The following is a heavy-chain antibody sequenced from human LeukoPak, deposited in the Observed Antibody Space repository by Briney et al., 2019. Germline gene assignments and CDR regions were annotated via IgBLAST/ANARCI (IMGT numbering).Heavy chain of an antibody. J-gene: IGHJ5*02. CDR1: GGSISSYY. CDR2: IYYSGST. CDR3: ARHVEQKPGDFWSGYYRGFYVSWFDP. V-gene: IGHV4-59*08. D-gene: IGHD3-3*01. Sequence: SETLSLTCTVSGGSISSYYWSWIRQPPGKGLEWIGYIYYSGSTNYNPSLKSRVTISVDTSKNQFSLKLSSVTAADTAVYYCARHVEQKPGDFWSGYYRGFYVSWFDPWGQGTLVTVSS.